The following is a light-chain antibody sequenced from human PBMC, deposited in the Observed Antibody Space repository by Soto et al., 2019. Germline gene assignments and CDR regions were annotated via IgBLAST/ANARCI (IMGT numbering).Light chain of an antibody. CDR2: GAS. CDR1: QSVSSNY. V-gene: IGKV3-20*01. J-gene: IGKJ1*01. Sequence: EIVLTQSPGTLSLSPGERATLSCRTNQSVSSNYLAWYHQKPGQAPRLLIYGASSRATGIPDRFSGSGSGTDFTLTISRLEPEDFAVYYCQYYGTSPQTFGQGTKVDIK. CDR3: QYYGTSPQT.